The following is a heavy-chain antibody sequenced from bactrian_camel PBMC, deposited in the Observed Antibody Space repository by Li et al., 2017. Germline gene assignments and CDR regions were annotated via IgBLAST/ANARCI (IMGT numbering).Heavy chain of an antibody. Sequence: QVQLVESGGGSVQAGGSLRLSCAASGLTYCMAWFRVIPGKELEGVAAIDNDGTTDYVDSVKGRFTISKDNAKHILYLQMNSLKVEDTGLYYCAEGRGSRGEHCYSLDYSGRGTQVTVS. CDR1: GLTYC. V-gene: IGHV3S55*01. CDR3: AEGRGSRGEHCYSLDY. CDR2: IDNDGTT. D-gene: IGHD6*01. J-gene: IGHJ4*01.